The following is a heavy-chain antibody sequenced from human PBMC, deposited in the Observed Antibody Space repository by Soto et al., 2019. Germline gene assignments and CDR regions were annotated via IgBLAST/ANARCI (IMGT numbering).Heavy chain of an antibody. D-gene: IGHD2-2*01. CDR3: AKRPEGYQLLRFDP. J-gene: IGHJ5*02. V-gene: IGHV3-74*01. CDR1: GFTFSSCW. Sequence: GGSLRLSCAASGFTFSSCWMHWVRQAPGKGLVWVSRIDSDGSGTSYADSVKGRFTISRDNSKNTLYLQMNSLRAEDTAVYYCAKRPEGYQLLRFDPWGQGTLVTVSS. CDR2: IDSDGSGT.